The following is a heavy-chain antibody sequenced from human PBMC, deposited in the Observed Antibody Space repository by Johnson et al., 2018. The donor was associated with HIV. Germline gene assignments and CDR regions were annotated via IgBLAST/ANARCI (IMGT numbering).Heavy chain of an antibody. V-gene: IGHV3-11*04. CDR2: ISSSGSTI. J-gene: IGHJ3*02. D-gene: IGHD6-6*01. CDR3: ARDYSSSGGFDI. Sequence: QVQLVESGGGLIQPGGSLRLSCAASGFTVSSNYMSWVRQAPGKGLEWVSYISSSGSTIYYADSVKGRFTISRDNAKNSLYLQMNSLRAEDTAVYYCARDYSSSGGFDIWGQGTMVTVSS. CDR1: GFTVSSNY.